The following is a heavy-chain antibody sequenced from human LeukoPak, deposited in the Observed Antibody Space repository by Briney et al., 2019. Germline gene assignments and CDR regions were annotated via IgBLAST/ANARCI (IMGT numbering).Heavy chain of an antibody. V-gene: IGHV3-74*01. Sequence: GGSLRLSCAASGFTFSRYWMHRVRQGPGKGLVWVSRINSDGSSTSYADSVKGRFTISRDNANNSVYLQMNSLRGEDTAVYYCASWATGIDYWGQGTLVTVSS. CDR1: GFTFSRYW. D-gene: IGHD1-14*01. CDR3: ASWATGIDY. J-gene: IGHJ4*02. CDR2: INSDGSST.